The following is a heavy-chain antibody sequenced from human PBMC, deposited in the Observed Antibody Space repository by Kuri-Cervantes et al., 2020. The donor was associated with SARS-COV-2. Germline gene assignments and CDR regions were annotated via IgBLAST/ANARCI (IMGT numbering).Heavy chain of an antibody. CDR2: IKQDGSEK. Sequence: GESLKISCAASGFTFSSYAMSWVRQAPGKGLEWVANIKQDGSEKYYVDSVKGRFTISRDNAKNSLYPQMNSLRAEDTAVYYCARETSGYEYYFDYWGQGTLVTVSS. CDR1: GFTFSSYA. CDR3: ARETSGYEYYFDY. J-gene: IGHJ4*02. V-gene: IGHV3-7*01. D-gene: IGHD5-12*01.